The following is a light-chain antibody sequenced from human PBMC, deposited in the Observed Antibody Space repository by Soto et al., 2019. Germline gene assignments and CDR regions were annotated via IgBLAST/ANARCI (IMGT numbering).Light chain of an antibody. J-gene: IGLJ3*02. Sequence: QSALTQPASVSGAPGPSSTISCTGTSSDVGFYSRVSWIQQHPGKTPKLLMYEVTNRPSGVSSRFSVSKSGNTAYLTISGLQAEDEADYYCTSFTNSNPWVFGGGTQVTVL. CDR3: TSFTNSNPWV. V-gene: IGLV2-14*01. CDR1: SSDVGFYSR. CDR2: EVT.